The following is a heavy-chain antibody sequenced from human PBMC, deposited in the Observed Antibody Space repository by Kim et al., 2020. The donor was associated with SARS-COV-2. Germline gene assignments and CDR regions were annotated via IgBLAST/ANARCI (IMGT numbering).Heavy chain of an antibody. V-gene: IGHV4-39*07. CDR1: GGSISSSSYY. Sequence: SETLSLTCTVSGGSISSSSYYWGWIRQPPGKGLEWIGSIYYSGSTYYNPSLKSRVTISVDTSKNQFSLKLSSVTAADTAVYYCAREEYDYSNFVYYYYGMDVWGQGTTVTVSS. CDR2: IYYSGST. J-gene: IGHJ6*02. D-gene: IGHD4-4*01. CDR3: AREEYDYSNFVYYYYGMDV.